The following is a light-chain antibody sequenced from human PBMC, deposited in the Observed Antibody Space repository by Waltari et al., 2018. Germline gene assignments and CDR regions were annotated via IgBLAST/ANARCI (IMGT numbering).Light chain of an antibody. Sequence: EIVLTQSPATLSLSPGERATLSCRTSQSISNYLAWYQQKPGHAPRLLIYDASNRATGIPARFSGSGSGTDFTLTITSLEPEDVAVYYCQQRSNWLTFGGGTKVEIK. CDR1: QSISNY. V-gene: IGKV3-11*01. CDR2: DAS. J-gene: IGKJ4*01. CDR3: QQRSNWLT.